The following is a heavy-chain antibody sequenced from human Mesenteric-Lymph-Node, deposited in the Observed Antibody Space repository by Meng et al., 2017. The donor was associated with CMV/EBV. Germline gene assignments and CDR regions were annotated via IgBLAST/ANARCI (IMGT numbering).Heavy chain of an antibody. CDR2: ISSSGST. Sequence: TVSGDSISRSGYYWGWIRQPPGKGLEWIGTISSSGSTYYNPSLKSRLTISVDTSKNQFSLKLRSVTAADTAVYYCARQGRNYDWRIDYWGQGTLVTVSS. D-gene: IGHD3-9*01. CDR3: ARQGRNYDWRIDY. CDR1: GDSISRSGYY. V-gene: IGHV4-39*01. J-gene: IGHJ4*02.